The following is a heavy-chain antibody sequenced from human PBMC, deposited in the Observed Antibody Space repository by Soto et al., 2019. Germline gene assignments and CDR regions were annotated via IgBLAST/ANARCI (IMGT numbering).Heavy chain of an antibody. V-gene: IGHV1-3*01. CDR3: ARASYDFWSGYYRSGAFDI. CDR1: GYTFTSYA. Sequence: EASVKVSCKASGYTFTSYAMHWVRQAPGQRLEWMGWVNAGNGNTKYSQKFQGRVTITRDTSASTAYMELSSLRSEDTAVYYCARASYDFWSGYYRSGAFDIWGQGTMVTVSS. J-gene: IGHJ3*02. CDR2: VNAGNGNT. D-gene: IGHD3-3*01.